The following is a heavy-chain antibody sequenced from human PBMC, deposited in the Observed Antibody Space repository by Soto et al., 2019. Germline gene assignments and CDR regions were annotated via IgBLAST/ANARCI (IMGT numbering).Heavy chain of an antibody. V-gene: IGHV3-30*18. J-gene: IGHJ6*03. D-gene: IGHD2-15*01. CDR3: AKDPRPQGRVYYYYMDV. CDR1: GFTFSSYG. CDR2: ISYDGSNK. Sequence: GGSLRLSCAASGFTFSSYGMHWVRQAPGKGLEWVAVISYDGSNKYYADSVKGRFTISRDNSKNTLYLQMNSLRAEDTAVYYCAKDPRPQGRVYYYYMDVWGKGTTVTVSS.